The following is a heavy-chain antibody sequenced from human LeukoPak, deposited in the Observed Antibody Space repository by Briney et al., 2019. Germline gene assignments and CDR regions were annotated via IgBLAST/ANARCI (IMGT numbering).Heavy chain of an antibody. CDR3: ARDRVQIWSYVAIFDY. CDR1: GFTFSTYT. Sequence: GGSLRLSCVASGFTFSTYTMHWVRQAPGKGLKWVAVISNDGSNIGYRDPVRGRFTISRDISKNTLYLQMDSLRSEDTAVYFCARDRVQIWSYVAIFDYWGQGTLVTVSS. D-gene: IGHD4/OR15-4a*01. J-gene: IGHJ4*02. V-gene: IGHV3-30*04. CDR2: ISNDGSNI.